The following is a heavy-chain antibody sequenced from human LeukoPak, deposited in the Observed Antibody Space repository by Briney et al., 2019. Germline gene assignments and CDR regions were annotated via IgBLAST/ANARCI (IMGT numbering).Heavy chain of an antibody. CDR1: GFTFSSYG. Sequence: GGSLRLSCAASGFTFSSYGMHWVRQAPGKGLEWVAFIRYDGSNKYYADSVKGRFTISRDNSKNTLYLQMSSLRAEDTAAYYCARDPIAVAGTYYFDYWGQGTLVTVSS. V-gene: IGHV3-30*02. CDR2: IRYDGSNK. D-gene: IGHD6-19*01. CDR3: ARDPIAVAGTYYFDY. J-gene: IGHJ4*02.